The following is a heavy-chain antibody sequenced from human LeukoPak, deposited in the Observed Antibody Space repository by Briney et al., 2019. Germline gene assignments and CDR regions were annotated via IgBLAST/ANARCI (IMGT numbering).Heavy chain of an antibody. J-gene: IGHJ4*02. CDR2: IYYSGST. V-gene: IGHV4-39*01. CDR1: GGSISSSSYY. D-gene: IGHD1-26*01. CDR3: ARQPRISGSPFDY. Sequence: SETLSLTCTVPGGSISSSSYYWGWIRQPPGKGLEWIGSIYYSGSTYYNPSLKSRVTISVHTSKNQFSLKLSSVTAADTAVYYCARQPRISGSPFDYWGQGTLVTVSS.